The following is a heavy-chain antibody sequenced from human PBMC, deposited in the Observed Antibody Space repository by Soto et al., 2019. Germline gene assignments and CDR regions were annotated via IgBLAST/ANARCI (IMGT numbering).Heavy chain of an antibody. J-gene: IGHJ4*02. CDR2: IIKDGSEK. CDR3: ARDWGGLGY. CDR1: GFTFSNYW. D-gene: IGHD3-10*01. Sequence: PGGSLRLSCAASGFTFSNYWMTWVRQAPGKGLEGVANIIKDGSEKSYVDSVKGRFTISRDNAKSSLYLEMNSLRVEDTAMYYCARDWGGLGYWGQGTLVTVSS. V-gene: IGHV3-7*03.